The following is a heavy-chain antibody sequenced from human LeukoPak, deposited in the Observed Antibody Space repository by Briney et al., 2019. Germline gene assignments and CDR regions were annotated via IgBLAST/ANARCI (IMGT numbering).Heavy chain of an antibody. Sequence: PGGSLRLSCAASGFTFSSYGMHWVRQAPGKGLEWVAIISYDGSDKYYADSVKGRFTISRDNSKNTLYLQMNSLRAEDTAVYYCARDNEQWLAIYYYYGMDVWGQGTTVTVSS. CDR1: GFTFSSYG. V-gene: IGHV3-30*03. CDR2: ISYDGSDK. CDR3: ARDNEQWLAIYYYYGMDV. J-gene: IGHJ6*02. D-gene: IGHD6-19*01.